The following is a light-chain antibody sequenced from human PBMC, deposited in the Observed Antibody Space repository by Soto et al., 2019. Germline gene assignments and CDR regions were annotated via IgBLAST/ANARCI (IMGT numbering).Light chain of an antibody. CDR1: QSISSW. CDR2: KAS. Sequence: DIQMTQSPSTLSASVGDRVTITCRASQSISSWLAWYQQKPGQAPTLLIYKASTLQSGVPSRFSGSGSGTEFTLAISSLQPDDSATYYCQQYNDNWTFGQGTKVEIK. J-gene: IGKJ1*01. CDR3: QQYNDNWT. V-gene: IGKV1-5*03.